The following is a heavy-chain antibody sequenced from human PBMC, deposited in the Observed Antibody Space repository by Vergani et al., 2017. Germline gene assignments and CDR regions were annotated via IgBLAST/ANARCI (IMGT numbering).Heavy chain of an antibody. CDR1: GFTFSSYG. Sequence: QVQLVESGGGVVQPGGSLRLSCAASGFTFSSYGMHWVRQAPGKGLEWVAFIRLDGSNKYYADSVKGRLTISRDNSKNTLYLQMNSLRAKDTAVYYSLRGQTTXNYSGYYYYDGMDVWGQGTTVTVSS. CDR3: LRGQTTXNYSGYYYYDGMDV. CDR2: IRLDGSNK. V-gene: IGHV3-30*02. J-gene: IGHJ6*02. D-gene: IGHD4-17*01.